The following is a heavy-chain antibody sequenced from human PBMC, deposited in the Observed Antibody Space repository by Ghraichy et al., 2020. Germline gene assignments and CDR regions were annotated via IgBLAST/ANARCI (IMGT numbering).Heavy chain of an antibody. D-gene: IGHD5-12*01. Sequence: TLSLTCAVSGGSISSGGYSWSWIRQPPGKGLEWIGYIYHSGSTYYNPSLKSRVTISVDRSKNQFSLKLSSVTAADTAVYYCASMNRYSGYDYGVGSVLYNWFDPWGQGTLVTVSS. CDR2: IYHSGST. CDR1: GGSISSGGYS. J-gene: IGHJ5*02. CDR3: ASMNRYSGYDYGVGSVLYNWFDP. V-gene: IGHV4-30-2*01.